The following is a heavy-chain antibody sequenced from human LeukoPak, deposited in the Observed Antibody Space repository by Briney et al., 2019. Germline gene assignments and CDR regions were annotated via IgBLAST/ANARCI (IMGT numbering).Heavy chain of an antibody. J-gene: IGHJ5*02. CDR1: GYTFTGYY. CDR2: INPNSGGT. Sequence: ASVKVSCKASGYTFTGYYMHWVRQAPGQGLEWMGWINPNSGGTNYAQKFQGRVTMTRDTSISTAYMELSRLRSDDTAVYYCARDSSGWYNRFDPWGQGTLVTVSS. V-gene: IGHV1-2*02. CDR3: ARDSSGWYNRFDP. D-gene: IGHD6-19*01.